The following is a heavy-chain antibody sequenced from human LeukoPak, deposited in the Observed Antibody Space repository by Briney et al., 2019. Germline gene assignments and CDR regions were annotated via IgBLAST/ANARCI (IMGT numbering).Heavy chain of an antibody. CDR1: GFTFSSFG. Sequence: GGSLRLSCAASGFTFSSFGIHWVRQAPGKGLEWVALIWYDGSKQYYADSVKRRFTIYRDNSKSTVYLQMNSLRAEDTAVYFCARDWADSGSDYWGQGTLVIVSS. D-gene: IGHD5-12*01. CDR3: ARDWADSGSDY. CDR2: IWYDGSKQ. V-gene: IGHV3-33*01. J-gene: IGHJ4*02.